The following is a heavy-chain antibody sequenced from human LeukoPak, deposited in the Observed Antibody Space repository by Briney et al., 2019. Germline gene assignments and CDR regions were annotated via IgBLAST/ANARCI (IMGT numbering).Heavy chain of an antibody. CDR2: IKQDGSEK. J-gene: IGHJ5*02. Sequence: QPGRSLRLSCTGSGFSFGDHAMSWVRQAPGKGLEWVANIKQDGSEKYYVDSVKGRFTISRDNAKNSLYLQMNSLRAEDTAVYYCARPKTWGQGTLVTVSS. CDR1: GFSFGDHA. CDR3: ARPKT. V-gene: IGHV3-7*03.